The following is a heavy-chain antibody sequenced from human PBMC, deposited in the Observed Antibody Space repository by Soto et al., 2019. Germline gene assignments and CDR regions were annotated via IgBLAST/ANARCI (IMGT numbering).Heavy chain of an antibody. Sequence: GGSLRLSCSASGFTFSSYDMHWVRQAPGEGLEHVSGISTSGINTYYTDSVKGRFTISRDNSKNTLYLQMNSLRAEDTAVYYCSCFDFWGQGTMVTVSS. D-gene: IGHD2-2*01. CDR1: GFTFSSYD. J-gene: IGHJ3*01. V-gene: IGHV3-64D*08. CDR3: SCFDF. CDR2: ISTSGINT.